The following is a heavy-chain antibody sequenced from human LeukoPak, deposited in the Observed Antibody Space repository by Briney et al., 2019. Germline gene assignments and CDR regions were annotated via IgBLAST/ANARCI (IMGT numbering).Heavy chain of an antibody. CDR1: GFNFRSYA. CDR2: ISGSGDIT. V-gene: IGHV3-23*01. J-gene: IGHJ4*02. Sequence: GGSLRLSCAASGFNFRSYAMCCVRQAPGKGMEWISAISGSGDITYYTDSMKGRFTISRDSSKNTLYLQMNSLRADDTAVYHCAKETKERFGELSPDWGQGILVTVSS. CDR3: AKETKERFGELSPD. D-gene: IGHD3-16*02.